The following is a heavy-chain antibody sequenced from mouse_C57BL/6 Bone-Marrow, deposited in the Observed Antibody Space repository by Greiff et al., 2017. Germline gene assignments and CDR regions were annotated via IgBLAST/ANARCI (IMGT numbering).Heavy chain of an antibody. CDR2: ISYDGSN. Sequence: DVQLQESGPGLVKPSQSLSLTCSVTGYSITSGYYWNWIRQFPGNKLEWMGYISYDGSNNYNPSLKNRISITRDTSKNQFFLKLNSVTTEDTATYYCALYDPYAMDYWGQGTSVTVSS. J-gene: IGHJ4*01. CDR1: GYSITSGYY. CDR3: ALYDPYAMDY. V-gene: IGHV3-6*01. D-gene: IGHD2-3*01.